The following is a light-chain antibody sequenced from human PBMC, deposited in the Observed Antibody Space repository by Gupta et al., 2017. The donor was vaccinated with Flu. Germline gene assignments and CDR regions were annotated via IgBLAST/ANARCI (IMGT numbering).Light chain of an antibody. V-gene: IGLV1-51*01. CDR1: RSNIVSNY. Sequence: QSVLTQPPSVAAAPGQTVTISCSGSRSNIVSNYVSWYQQLPGTAPKLLIYYNNKRPSGIPGRFSGSKSGTSATLAITGLQTGDEADYYCGTWDSSLSAGVFGGGTKLTVL. CDR2: YNN. CDR3: GTWDSSLSAGV. J-gene: IGLJ3*02.